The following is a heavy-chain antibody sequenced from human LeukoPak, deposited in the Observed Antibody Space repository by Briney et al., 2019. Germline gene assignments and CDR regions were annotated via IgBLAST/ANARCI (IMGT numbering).Heavy chain of an antibody. CDR2: ISGSGGST. CDR1: GFTFSSYA. V-gene: IGHV3-23*01. CDR3: AKDEGSYGQARFDY. D-gene: IGHD5-18*01. Sequence: GESLRLSCAASGFTFSSYAMSRVRQAPGKGLEWVSAISGSGGSTYYADSVKGRFTISRDNSKNTLYLQMNSLRAEDTAVYYCAKDEGSYGQARFDYWGQGTLVTVSS. J-gene: IGHJ4*02.